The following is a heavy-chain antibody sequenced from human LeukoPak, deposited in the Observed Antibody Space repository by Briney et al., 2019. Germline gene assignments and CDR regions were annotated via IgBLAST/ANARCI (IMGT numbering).Heavy chain of an antibody. CDR1: GGSFSGYY. Sequence: SETLSLTCAVYGGSFSGYYWSWIRQPPGKGLEWIGEINHSGSTNYNPSLKSRVTISVDTSKNQFSLKLSSVTAADTAVYYCARRGGGYCSSTSCYVPKPFDYWGQGTLVTVSS. V-gene: IGHV4-34*01. CDR2: INHSGST. J-gene: IGHJ4*02. CDR3: ARRGGGYCSSTSCYVPKPFDY. D-gene: IGHD2-2*01.